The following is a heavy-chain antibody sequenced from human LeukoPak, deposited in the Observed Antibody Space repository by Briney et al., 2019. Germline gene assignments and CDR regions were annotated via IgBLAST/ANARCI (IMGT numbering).Heavy chain of an antibody. CDR1: GFTFSSYW. Sequence: GGSLRLSCAASGFTFSSYWMSWVRQAPGKGLEWVANIKQDGSEKYYVDSVKGRFTISRDNAKNSLYLQMNSLRAEDTAVYYCAREFWSGYLMGPHFDYWGQGTLVTVSS. V-gene: IGHV3-7*01. CDR3: AREFWSGYLMGPHFDY. CDR2: IKQDGSEK. J-gene: IGHJ4*02. D-gene: IGHD3-3*01.